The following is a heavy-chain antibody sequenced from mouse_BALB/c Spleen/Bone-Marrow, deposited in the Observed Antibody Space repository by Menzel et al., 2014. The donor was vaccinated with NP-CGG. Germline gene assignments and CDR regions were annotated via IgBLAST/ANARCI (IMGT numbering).Heavy chain of an antibody. D-gene: IGHD2-3*01. CDR3: ASRGYDGYFYAMDY. CDR2: ILPGSDST. CDR1: GYTFSSYW. V-gene: IGHV1-9*01. J-gene: IGHJ4*01. Sequence: QVQLQQSRAELMKPGASVKISCKATGYTFSSYWIEWVKQRPGHGLEWIGEILPGSDSTNYNEKFKGKATFTADTSSNTAYIQLSSLTSEDSAVYYCASRGYDGYFYAMDYWGQGTSVTVSS.